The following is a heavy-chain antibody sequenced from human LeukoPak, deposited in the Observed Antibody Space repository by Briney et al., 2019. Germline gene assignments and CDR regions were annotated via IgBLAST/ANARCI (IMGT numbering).Heavy chain of an antibody. CDR2: ISGSGGST. CDR3: AKSGSHSSTWDDY. V-gene: IGHV3-23*01. J-gene: IGHJ4*02. CDR1: GITFSSHS. Sequence: PGGSLRLSCAASGITFSSHSMSWVRQAPGKGLEWVSAISGSGGSTYYADSVKGRFTISRDNSKNTMFLQMNSLRADDTAVYYCAKSGSHSSTWDDYWGQGTLVTVSS. D-gene: IGHD6-13*01.